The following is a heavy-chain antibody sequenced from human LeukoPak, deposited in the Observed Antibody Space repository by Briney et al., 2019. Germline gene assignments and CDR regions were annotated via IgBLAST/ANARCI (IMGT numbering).Heavy chain of an antibody. V-gene: IGHV1-69*04. D-gene: IGHD2-2*01. CDR3: ARVLGVVVPAAGTNYFDY. CDR2: IIPIFGIA. CDR1: GGTFSSYA. Sequence: SVKASCKASGGTFSSYAISWVRQAPGQGLEWMGRIIPIFGIANYAQKFQGRVTITADKSTSTAYMELSSLRSEDTAVYYCARVLGVVVPAAGTNYFDYWGQGTLVTVSS. J-gene: IGHJ4*02.